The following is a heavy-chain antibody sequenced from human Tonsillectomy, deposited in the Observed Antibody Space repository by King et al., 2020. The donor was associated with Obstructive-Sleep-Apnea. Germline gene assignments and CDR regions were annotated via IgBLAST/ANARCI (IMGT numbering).Heavy chain of an antibody. D-gene: IGHD6-25*01. CDR2: ISWNSGAI. Sequence: VQLVESGGGLVQPGRSLRLSCAASGFTFDDYGMHWVRQAPGKGLDWVSGISWNSGAIGYADPVKGRFTISRDNGKNSLYLQMNSLRAEDTALYFCVKARGSGYRSGAFDFWGQGTMVTVSS. V-gene: IGHV3-9*01. J-gene: IGHJ3*01. CDR1: GFTFDDYG. CDR3: VKARGSGYRSGAFDF.